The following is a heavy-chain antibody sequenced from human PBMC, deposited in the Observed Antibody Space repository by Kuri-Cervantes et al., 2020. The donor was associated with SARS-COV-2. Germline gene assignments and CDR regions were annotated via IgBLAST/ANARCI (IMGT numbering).Heavy chain of an antibody. Sequence: LSLTCAASGFTFSSYAMHWVRQAPGKGLEWVAVISYDGSNKYYADSVKGRFTISRDNAKNSLYLQMNSLSAEDTAVYYCARPILAARNGVYAFDIWGQGTMVTVSS. J-gene: IGHJ3*02. V-gene: IGHV3-30-3*01. CDR1: GFTFSSYA. D-gene: IGHD2-8*01. CDR2: ISYDGSNK. CDR3: ARPILAARNGVYAFDI.